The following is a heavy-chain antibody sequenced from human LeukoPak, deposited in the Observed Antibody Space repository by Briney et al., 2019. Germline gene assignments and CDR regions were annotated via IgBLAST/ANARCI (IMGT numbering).Heavy chain of an antibody. D-gene: IGHD3-10*01. CDR2: IYTSGST. J-gene: IGHJ4*02. CDR1: GGSISSYY. V-gene: IGHV4-4*07. Sequence: PSETLSLTCTVSGGSISSYYWSWIRQPAGKGLEWIGRIYTSGSTNYNPSLKSRVTISVDTSKNQFSLKLSSVTAADTAVYYCASSNPLLWFGRWGQGTLVTVSS. CDR3: ASSNPLLWFGR.